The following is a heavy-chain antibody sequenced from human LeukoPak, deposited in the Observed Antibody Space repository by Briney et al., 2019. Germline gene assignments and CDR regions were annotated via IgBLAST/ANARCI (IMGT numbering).Heavy chain of an antibody. D-gene: IGHD1-1*01. CDR3: AKDDYNWNDYSAFDY. CDR1: GFTFSSYA. V-gene: IGHV3-23*01. Sequence: GGSLRLSCAASGFTFSSYAMSWVRQAPGKGLEWVSAISGSGGSTYYADSVKGRFTISRDNSKNTLYLQMNSLRAEDTAVYYCAKDDYNWNDYSAFDYWGQGTLVTVSS. CDR2: ISGSGGST. J-gene: IGHJ4*02.